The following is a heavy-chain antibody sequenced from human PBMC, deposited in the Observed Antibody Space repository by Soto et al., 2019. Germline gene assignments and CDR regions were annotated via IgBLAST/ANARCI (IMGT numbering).Heavy chain of an antibody. CDR3: AKGKVATGTGIRVFEY. V-gene: IGHV3-23*01. CDR1: GLTFSSYA. J-gene: IGHJ4*02. CDR2: SSGSDGST. D-gene: IGHD1-1*01. Sequence: SLRLSCAASGLTFSSYAMSWVRQAPGKGLEWVSLSSGSDGSTYYADSVKGRFTISRDNSKNTLYLQMNSLRAEDTAVYYCAKGKVATGTGIRVFEYWGQGTLVTVS.